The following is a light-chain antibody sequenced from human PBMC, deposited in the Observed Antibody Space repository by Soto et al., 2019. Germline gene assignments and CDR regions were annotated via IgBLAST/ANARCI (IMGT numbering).Light chain of an antibody. V-gene: IGKV1-5*01. J-gene: IGKJ1*01. CDR1: QSISSW. Sequence: DIQMTQSPSTLSASVGDRVTITFRASQSISSWLSWYQQKPGKAPKLLIYDASSLESGVPSRFSGSGSGTEFTLTISSLQHDDFATYYCQQYNSWWTFGQGTKVDIK. CDR3: QQYNSWWT. CDR2: DAS.